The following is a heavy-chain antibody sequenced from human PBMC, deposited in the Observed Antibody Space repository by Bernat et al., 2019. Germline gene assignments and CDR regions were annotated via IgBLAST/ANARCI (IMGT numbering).Heavy chain of an antibody. Sequence: EVQLVESGGGLVKPGGSLRLSCAASGFTFSSYSMNWVRQAPGKGLEWVSSISSRSSYIYYADSVKGRFTISRDNAKNSLYLQMNSLRAEDTAVYYCARSRPRGYCYGPGGYWGQGTLVTVSS. CDR2: ISSRSSYI. D-gene: IGHD5-18*01. CDR1: GFTFSSYS. CDR3: ARSRPRGYCYGPGGY. J-gene: IGHJ4*02. V-gene: IGHV3-21*01.